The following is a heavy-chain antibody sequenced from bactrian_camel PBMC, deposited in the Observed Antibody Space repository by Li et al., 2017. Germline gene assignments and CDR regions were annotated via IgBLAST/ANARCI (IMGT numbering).Heavy chain of an antibody. CDR2: IYTRSATT. J-gene: IGHJ4*01. Sequence: HVQLVESGGGSVQAGGSLRLSCSASGFTESGNYMAWIRQAPAKGREGVASIYTRSATTYYADSVKGRFTISQDNVKNTLYLQMNSLKPEDTAIYYCAARWSDTRFRASMKPDDYRYWGQGTQVTVS. V-gene: IGHV3-2*01. CDR1: GFTESGNY. CDR3: AARWSDTRFRASMKPDDYRY. D-gene: IGHD4*01.